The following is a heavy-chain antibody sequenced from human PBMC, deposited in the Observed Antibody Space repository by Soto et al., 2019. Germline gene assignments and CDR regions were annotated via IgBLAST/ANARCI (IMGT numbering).Heavy chain of an antibody. D-gene: IGHD2-15*01. V-gene: IGHV3-7*01. CDR1: GFIFSDYF. J-gene: IGHJ4*02. CDR3: AIGHCLGS. CDR2: VKQDGNER. Sequence: EVQLVDSGGALVQPGESLRLSCAASGFIFSDYFMTWVRQAPGKGLEWVATVKQDGNERHYVDSVRGRFTISRDNAKNSLYLQMNALRAEDTAVYYCAIGHCLGSWGQGTLVTVSS.